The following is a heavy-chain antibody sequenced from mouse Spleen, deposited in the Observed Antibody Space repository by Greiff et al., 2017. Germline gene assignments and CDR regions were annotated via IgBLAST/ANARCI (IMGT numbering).Heavy chain of an antibody. J-gene: IGHJ2*01. V-gene: IGHV5-9*02. CDR3: ARGTTVVDY. Sequence: EVMLVESGGGLVKPGGSLKLSCAASGFAFSSYDMSWVRQTPEKRLEWVATISSGGSYTYYPDSVKGRFTISRDNARNTLYLQMSSLRSEDTALYYCARGTTVVDYWGQGTTLTVSS. CDR2: ISSGGSYT. D-gene: IGHD1-1*01. CDR1: GFAFSSYD.